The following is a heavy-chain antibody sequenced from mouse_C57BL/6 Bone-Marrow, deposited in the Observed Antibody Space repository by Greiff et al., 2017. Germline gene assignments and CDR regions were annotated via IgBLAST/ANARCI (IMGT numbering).Heavy chain of an antibody. D-gene: IGHD2-5*01. CDR3: ARAGDYYSNIDY. J-gene: IGHJ2*01. Sequence: QVQLQQPGAELVKPGASVKMSCKASGYTFTSYWITWVKQRPGQGLEWIGDIYPGSGSTNYNEKFKSKATLTVDTSSSTAYMQLSSLTSEDSAVYYCARAGDYYSNIDYWGQGTTLTVSS. CDR2: IYPGSGST. V-gene: IGHV1-55*01. CDR1: GYTFTSYW.